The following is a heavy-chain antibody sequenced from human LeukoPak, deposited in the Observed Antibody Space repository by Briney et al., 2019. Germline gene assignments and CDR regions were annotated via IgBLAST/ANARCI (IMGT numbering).Heavy chain of an antibody. CDR3: ARDRLYSSSSEDY. J-gene: IGHJ4*02. D-gene: IGHD6-6*01. V-gene: IGHV3-53*01. Sequence: PGGSLRLSCAASGFTVSSTYMSWVRQAPGKRLEWVSVIYSDGSTYYADSVKGRFTISRDNSKNTLYLQLNSLRAEDTAVYYCARDRLYSSSSEDYWGQGTLVTVSS. CDR1: GFTVSSTY. CDR2: IYSDGST.